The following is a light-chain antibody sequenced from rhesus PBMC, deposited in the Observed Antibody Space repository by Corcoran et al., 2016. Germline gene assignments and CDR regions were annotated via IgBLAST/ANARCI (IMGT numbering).Light chain of an antibody. CDR1: QSVGSS. Sequence: QVILTQSPATLSLSPGERATLSCRASQSVGSSLAWYQQKPGQAPRLLIYGASTRAPGIPDRCSGSGSGTEFTLTISSLEPEDFAVYYCQEYSSSPFTFGPGTKLDIK. CDR2: GAS. V-gene: IGKV3-53*01. CDR3: QEYSSSPFT. J-gene: IGKJ3*01.